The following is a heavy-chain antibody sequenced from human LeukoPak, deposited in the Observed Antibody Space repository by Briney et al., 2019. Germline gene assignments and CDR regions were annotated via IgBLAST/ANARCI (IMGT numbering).Heavy chain of an antibody. D-gene: IGHD2-2*01. CDR2: IKQDGSQI. Sequence: PGGSLRLSCATSGFTFSSYWMGWVRRAPGKGLEWVANIKQDGSQIFYVDSVKGRFTISRDTAKNSLSLQMNSLRAEDTAVYYCAREYCSGTSCYGYFDYWGQGTLVTVSS. V-gene: IGHV3-7*01. CDR1: GFTFSSYW. J-gene: IGHJ4*02. CDR3: AREYCSGTSCYGYFDY.